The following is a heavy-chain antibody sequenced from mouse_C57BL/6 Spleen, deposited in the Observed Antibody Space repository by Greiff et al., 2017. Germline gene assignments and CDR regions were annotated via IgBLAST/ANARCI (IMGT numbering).Heavy chain of an antibody. Sequence: EVQGVESGGGLVQPGGSLSLSCAASGFTFTDYYMSWVRQPPGKALEWLGFIRNKANGYTTEYSASVKGRFTISRDNSQSILYLQMNALRAEDSATDYGARYSQLCDYAMDYWGQGTAVTVSS. V-gene: IGHV7-3*01. D-gene: IGHD6-1*01. CDR3: ARYSQLCDYAMDY. CDR2: IRNKANGYTT. CDR1: GFTFTDYY. J-gene: IGHJ4*01.